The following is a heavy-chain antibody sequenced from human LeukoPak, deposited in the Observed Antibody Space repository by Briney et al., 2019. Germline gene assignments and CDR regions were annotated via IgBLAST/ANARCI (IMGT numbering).Heavy chain of an antibody. CDR1: GFTFSSYA. Sequence: GGSLRLSCAASGFTFSSYAMSWVCQAPGKGLEWVSAISGSGGSTYYADSVKGRFTISRDNSKNTLYRQMNSLRAEDTAVYYCAKGVTYYYDSSGSHFDYWGQGTLVTVSS. V-gene: IGHV3-23*01. D-gene: IGHD3-22*01. CDR2: ISGSGGST. J-gene: IGHJ4*02. CDR3: AKGVTYYYDSSGSHFDY.